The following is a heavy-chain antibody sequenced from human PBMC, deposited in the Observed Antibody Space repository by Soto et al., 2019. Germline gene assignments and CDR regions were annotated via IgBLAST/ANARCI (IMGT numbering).Heavy chain of an antibody. CDR3: AKGGELLWFGEFPRLRFDP. V-gene: IGHV3-23*01. Sequence: EVQLLESGGGLVQPGGSLRLSCAASGFTFSSYAMSWVRQAPGKGLEWVSAISGSGGSTYYADSVKGRFTISRDNSKNTLYLQMNSLRAEDTAVYYCAKGGELLWFGEFPRLRFDPWGQGTLVTVSS. CDR2: ISGSGGST. CDR1: GFTFSSYA. D-gene: IGHD3-10*01. J-gene: IGHJ5*02.